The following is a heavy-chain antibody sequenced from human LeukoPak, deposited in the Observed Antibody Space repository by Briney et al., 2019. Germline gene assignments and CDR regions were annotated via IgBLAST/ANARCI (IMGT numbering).Heavy chain of an antibody. Sequence: SETLSLTCAVSGGSISSSNWWNWVRQPPGKGLEWIGEIYLSGRTTYSPSLKSRATISADKSKNQFSLRLSSVTAADTAVYYCASGFYNSSGFYAAFDIWGLGTLVTVSS. CDR1: GGSISSSNW. D-gene: IGHD3-22*01. J-gene: IGHJ3*02. V-gene: IGHV4-4*02. CDR3: ASGFYNSSGFYAAFDI. CDR2: IYLSGRT.